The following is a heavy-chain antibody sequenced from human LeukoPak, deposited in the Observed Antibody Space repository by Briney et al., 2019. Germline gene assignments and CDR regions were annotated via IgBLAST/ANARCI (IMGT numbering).Heavy chain of an antibody. CDR1: GFTFSTYW. Sequence: GGSLRLSCAASGFTFSTYWMSWVRQAPGKGLEWVANIKEDGSEKYYVDSVKGRFTFSRDNAENSLYLQMNSLRAEDTALYYCARGRFNYDSSGYSSFYYWGQGTLVTASS. J-gene: IGHJ4*02. D-gene: IGHD3-22*01. CDR2: IKEDGSEK. V-gene: IGHV3-7*01. CDR3: ARGRFNYDSSGYSSFYY.